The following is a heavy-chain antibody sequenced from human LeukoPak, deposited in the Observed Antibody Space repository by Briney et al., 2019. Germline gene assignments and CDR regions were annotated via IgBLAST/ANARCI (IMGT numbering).Heavy chain of an antibody. D-gene: IGHD1/OR15-1a*01. V-gene: IGHV1-46*01. CDR1: GYTFTSYY. CDR3: ARNSITGTSSTYYYYMDV. Sequence: ASVKVSCKASGYTFTSYYMHWVRQAPGQGLEWMGIINPSGGSTSYAQKFQGRVTMTRDMSTSTVYMELSSLRSEDTAVYYCARNSITGTSSTYYYYMDVWGKGTTVTVSS. CDR2: INPSGGST. J-gene: IGHJ6*03.